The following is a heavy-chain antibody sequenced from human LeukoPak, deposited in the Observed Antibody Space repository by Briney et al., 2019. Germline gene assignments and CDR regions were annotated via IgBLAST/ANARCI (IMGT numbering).Heavy chain of an antibody. CDR1: GYTVITYG. CDR3: ARDWMYGDYSIGNN. J-gene: IGHJ4*02. V-gene: IGHV1-18*01. Sequence: GPVKVSCKASGYTVITYGISWVRQAPGDGLEGLEWISGYNGNTKYAQNLQGRVTVSTVTSTTTVNTELRRLNSDDTAVYYCARDWMYGDYSIGNNWGQGTLGTVSS. D-gene: IGHD4-17*01. CDR2: ISGYNGNT.